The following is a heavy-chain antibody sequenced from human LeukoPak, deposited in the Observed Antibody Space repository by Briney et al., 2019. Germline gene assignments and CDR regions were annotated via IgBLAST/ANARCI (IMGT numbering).Heavy chain of an antibody. CDR3: ARRQSSSWPFDY. V-gene: IGHV4-59*08. CDR2: IYYSGST. CDR1: GGSISSYY. D-gene: IGHD6-13*01. Sequence: SETLSLTCTVSGGSISSYYWSWIRQPPGKGLEWIGYIYYSGSTSYNPSLKSRVTISVDTSKNQFSLKLSSVTAADTAVYYCARRQSSSWPFDYWGQGTLVTVSS. J-gene: IGHJ4*02.